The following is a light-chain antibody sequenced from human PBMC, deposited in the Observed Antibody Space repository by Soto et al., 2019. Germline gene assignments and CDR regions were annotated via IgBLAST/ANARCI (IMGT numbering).Light chain of an antibody. Sequence: DVQLTQSPASLSASVGDRVTITCRASQSISSYLNWYQQKPGKAPKLLIYAASSLQSGVPSRFSGSGSGTEITLTISSLQPDDFATYYCQHYNSYSEAFGQGTKVDI. CDR2: AAS. CDR1: QSISSY. CDR3: QHYNSYSEA. V-gene: IGKV1-39*01. J-gene: IGKJ1*01.